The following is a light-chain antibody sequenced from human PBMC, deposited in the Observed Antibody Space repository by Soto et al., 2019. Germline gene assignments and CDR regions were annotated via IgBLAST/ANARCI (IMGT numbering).Light chain of an antibody. CDR1: QEIFSW. V-gene: IGKV1-5*03. CDR3: QQYYTFPWT. CDR2: KTS. Sequence: DIQMTQSPSTLSVSIGDRVTITCRASQEIFSWLAWYQQKPGKAPNLLIYKTSSLESGVPSRFSGSGSGTEFTLSISSLQPDDFVTYYCQQYYTFPWTFGQGTKVEIK. J-gene: IGKJ1*01.